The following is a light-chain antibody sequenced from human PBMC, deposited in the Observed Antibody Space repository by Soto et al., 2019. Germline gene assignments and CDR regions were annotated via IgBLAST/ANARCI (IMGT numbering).Light chain of an antibody. CDR2: RNT. CDR1: SSNIGNNF. J-gene: IGLJ7*01. CDR3: ASWDDSLSVV. V-gene: IGLV1-47*01. Sequence: QSVLTQPPSVSGTPGQGVTISCSGSSSNIGNNFVHWYQQLPGSAPRLLIYRNTQRPAGAPDRFSGSKSGTSASLAISGLRSEDEAHYYCASWDDSLSVVFGGGTQLIVL.